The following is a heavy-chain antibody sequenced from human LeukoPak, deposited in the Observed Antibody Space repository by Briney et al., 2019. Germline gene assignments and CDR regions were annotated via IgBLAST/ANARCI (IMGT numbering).Heavy chain of an antibody. CDR3: ARVMSWYDFWSGYYTGGAFDI. CDR1: GFTFSSYG. D-gene: IGHD3-3*01. V-gene: IGHV3-30*03. CDR2: ISYDGSNK. Sequence: GGSLRLSCAASGFTFSSYGMHWVRQAPGKGLEWVAVISYDGSNKYYADSVKGRFTISRDNSKNTLYLQMNSLRAEDTAVYYCARVMSWYDFWSGYYTGGAFDIWGQGTMVTVSS. J-gene: IGHJ3*02.